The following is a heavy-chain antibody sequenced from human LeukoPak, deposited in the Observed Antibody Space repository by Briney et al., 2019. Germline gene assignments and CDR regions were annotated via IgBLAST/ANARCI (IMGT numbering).Heavy chain of an antibody. CDR1: GYTFTGYY. J-gene: IGHJ5*02. CDR3: ARGPQRGYYDSSGYFPGFDP. Sequence: ASVKVSCKASGYTFTGYYMHWVRQAPGQGLEWMGWINPNSGGTNYAQKFQGGVTMTRDTSISTAYMELSRLRSDDTAVYYCARGPQRGYYDSSGYFPGFDPWGQGTLVTVSS. D-gene: IGHD3-22*01. V-gene: IGHV1-2*02. CDR2: INPNSGGT.